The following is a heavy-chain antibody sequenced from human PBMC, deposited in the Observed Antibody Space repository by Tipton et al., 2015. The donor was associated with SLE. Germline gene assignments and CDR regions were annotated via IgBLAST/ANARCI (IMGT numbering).Heavy chain of an antibody. V-gene: IGHV4-38-2*01. J-gene: IGHJ5*02. Sequence: TLSLTCDVSGYLISSGYYWGWIRQPPGKGLEWIGEINHSRSTNYNPSLKSRVTISVDTSRNQFSLELSSVTAADTALYYCARIRDLISSRYPNPVRFDPWGQGTLVTVSS. CDR1: GYLISSGYY. CDR2: INHSRST. CDR3: ARIRDLISSRYPNPVRFDP. D-gene: IGHD2-21*02.